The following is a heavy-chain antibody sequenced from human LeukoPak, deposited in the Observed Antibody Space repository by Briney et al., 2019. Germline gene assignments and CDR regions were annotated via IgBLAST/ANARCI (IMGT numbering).Heavy chain of an antibody. D-gene: IGHD2/OR15-2a*01. CDR3: ARASWGVGVIAEGV. CDR2: ISAYNGNT. CDR1: GYTFTSYG. V-gene: IGHV1-18*01. J-gene: IGHJ4*02. Sequence: GASVKVSCKASGYTFTSYGISWVRQAPGQGLEWMGWISAYNGNTNYAQKLQGRVTMTTDTSTSTAYMELRSLRSDDTAVYYCARASWGVGVIAEGVWGQGTLVTVSS.